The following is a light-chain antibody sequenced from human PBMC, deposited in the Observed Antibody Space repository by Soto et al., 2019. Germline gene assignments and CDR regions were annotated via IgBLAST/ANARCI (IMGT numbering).Light chain of an antibody. CDR3: QQYNSYPWT. V-gene: IGKV1-5*01. CDR2: DAS. Sequence: DIQMTQSPSTLSASVGDRVTITCRASQSISTWLAWYQQKPGKALKLLIYDASTLESGVPSTFSGSGSGTELTLTISSLQPDDFATYYCQQYNSYPWTFGQGTKVEI. J-gene: IGKJ1*01. CDR1: QSISTW.